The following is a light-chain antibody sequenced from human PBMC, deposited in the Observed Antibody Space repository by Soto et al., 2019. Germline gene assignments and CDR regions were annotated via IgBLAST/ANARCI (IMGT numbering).Light chain of an antibody. CDR1: QSISNY. J-gene: IGKJ3*01. CDR3: QQSYTNHLFT. CDR2: GAF. V-gene: IGKV1-39*01. Sequence: DIQMTQSPSSLSASVGDRVTITCRASQSISNYLNWYQQKPGKAPKFLIYGAFNLQSGVPSRFSGSGSGTDFTLTITGMQTEDFAPYYCQQSYTNHLFTLGPGTKVDIK.